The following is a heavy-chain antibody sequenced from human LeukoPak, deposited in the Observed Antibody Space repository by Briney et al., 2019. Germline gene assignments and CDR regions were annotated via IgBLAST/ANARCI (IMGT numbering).Heavy chain of an antibody. Sequence: ASVKVSFKASGYTFTVYYMHWVRQAPGQGGEWMGWIDPNGCVTKYAQKFQGRVTMARDTSISTAYMELSRLTSDGTAVYYCARGGGLAVAGTRFDYWGQGTLVTVSS. CDR2: IDPNGCVT. D-gene: IGHD6-13*01. CDR3: ARGGGLAVAGTRFDY. CDR1: GYTFTVYY. V-gene: IGHV1-2*02. J-gene: IGHJ4*02.